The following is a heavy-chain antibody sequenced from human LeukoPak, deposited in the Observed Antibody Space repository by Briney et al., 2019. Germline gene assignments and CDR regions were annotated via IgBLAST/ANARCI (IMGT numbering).Heavy chain of an antibody. CDR3: ARGGFCSGSYSDY. V-gene: IGHV3-21*01. CDR1: GFTFSSYS. J-gene: IGHJ4*02. Sequence: PGGSLRLSCAASGFTFSSYSMNWARQAPGKGLEWVSSISSSSSYIYYADSEKGRFTISRDNAKNSLYLQMNSLRAEDTAVYYCARGGFCSGSYSDYWGQGTLVTVSS. D-gene: IGHD3-10*02. CDR2: ISSSSSYI.